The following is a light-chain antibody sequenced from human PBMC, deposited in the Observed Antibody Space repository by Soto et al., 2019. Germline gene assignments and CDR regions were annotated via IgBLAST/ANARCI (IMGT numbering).Light chain of an antibody. CDR3: CSYAGTYSYV. V-gene: IGLV2-11*01. CDR1: SSDVGAYNY. Sequence: QSVLTQPRSVSGSPGQSVTISCTGTSSDVGAYNYVSWYQQHPGKAPKFMIYDVSKRPSGVPDRFSGSKSGNTASLTISGLQAEGEADYYCCSYAGTYSYVFGTGTKVTVL. CDR2: DVS. J-gene: IGLJ1*01.